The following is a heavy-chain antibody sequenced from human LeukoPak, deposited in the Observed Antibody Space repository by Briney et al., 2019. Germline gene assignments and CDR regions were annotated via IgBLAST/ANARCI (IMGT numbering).Heavy chain of an antibody. D-gene: IGHD3-22*01. J-gene: IGHJ4*02. Sequence: GGSLRLSCAASGFTFSSYAMCWVRQAPGKGLEWVSAISGSGGSTYYADSVKGRFTISRDNSKNTLYLQMNSLRAEDTAVYYCAKVPHYYDSSGYLSHYFDYWGQGTLVTVSS. CDR3: AKVPHYYDSSGYLSHYFDY. CDR2: ISGSGGST. V-gene: IGHV3-23*01. CDR1: GFTFSSYA.